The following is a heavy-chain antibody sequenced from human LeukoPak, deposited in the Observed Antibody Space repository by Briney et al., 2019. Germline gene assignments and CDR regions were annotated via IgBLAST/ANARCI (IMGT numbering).Heavy chain of an antibody. J-gene: IGHJ5*02. CDR3: ARDFTRGNWFDP. Sequence: GGSLRLSCAASGFTFSSYWIHWVRQAPGKGLEWVSYISSSGSTIYYADSVKGRFTISRDNAKNSLYLQMNSLRAEDTAVYYCARDFTRGNWFDPWGQGTLVTVSS. CDR1: GFTFSSYW. CDR2: ISSSGSTI. V-gene: IGHV3-48*04.